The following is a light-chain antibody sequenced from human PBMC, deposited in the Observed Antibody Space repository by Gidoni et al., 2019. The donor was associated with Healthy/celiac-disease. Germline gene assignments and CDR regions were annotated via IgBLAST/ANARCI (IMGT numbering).Light chain of an antibody. Sequence: AIRMTQSPSSFSASTGDRVTITFRASQGISSYLAWYQQKPGKAPKLLIYAASTLQSGVPSRFSGSGSGTDFTLTISCLQSEDFATYYCQQYYSYPRTFXXXTKVEIK. CDR2: AAS. CDR3: QQYYSYPRT. CDR1: QGISSY. V-gene: IGKV1-8*01. J-gene: IGKJ1*01.